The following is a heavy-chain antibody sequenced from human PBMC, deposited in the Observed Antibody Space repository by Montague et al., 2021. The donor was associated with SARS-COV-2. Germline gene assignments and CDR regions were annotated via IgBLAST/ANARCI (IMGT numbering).Heavy chain of an antibody. CDR1: GGSISSSTYY. V-gene: IGHV4-39*01. CDR3: ATQEDPSGWIPGPFDF. CDR2: MYYRGST. Sequence: SETLSLTCTVSGGSISSSTYYLAWIRQPPGKGLEWIGSMYYRGSTYYNPSLKSRVFISVDTTKKQLSLTLTSVTAADTAVYYCATQEDPSGWIPGPFDFWGQGALLSVSS. J-gene: IGHJ4*02. D-gene: IGHD6-19*01.